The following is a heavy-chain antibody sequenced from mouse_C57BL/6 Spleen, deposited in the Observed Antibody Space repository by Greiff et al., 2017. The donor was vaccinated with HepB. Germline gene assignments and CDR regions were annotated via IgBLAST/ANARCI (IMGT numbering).Heavy chain of an antibody. Sequence: VQLQQSGAELVKPGASVKLSCKASGYTFTSYWMHGVKQRPGQGLEWIGMIHPNSGSTNYNEKFKSKATLTVDKSSSTAYMQLSSLQSEDSAVYYCARAGLGGAMDYWGQGTSVTVSS. CDR1: GYTFTSYW. D-gene: IGHD4-1*01. CDR2: IHPNSGST. J-gene: IGHJ4*01. CDR3: ARAGLGGAMDY. V-gene: IGHV1-64*01.